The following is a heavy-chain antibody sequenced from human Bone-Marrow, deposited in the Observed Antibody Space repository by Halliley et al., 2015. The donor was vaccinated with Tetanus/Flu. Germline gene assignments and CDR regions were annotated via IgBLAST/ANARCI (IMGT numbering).Heavy chain of an antibody. CDR3: ARYGGATEKWIPGVTVWWFDP. J-gene: IGHJ5*02. CDR2: IHHSGSA. D-gene: IGHD1-1*01. Sequence: TLSLTCAVYGGSFSGYYWTWIRQPPGKGLEWVGEIHHSGSAKYNPSLESRVTISLDTSKNQFSLKLTSVVAEDTAVYYCARYGGATEKWIPGVTVWWFDPGAREPWSPSPQ. V-gene: IGHV4-34*01. CDR1: GGSFSGYY.